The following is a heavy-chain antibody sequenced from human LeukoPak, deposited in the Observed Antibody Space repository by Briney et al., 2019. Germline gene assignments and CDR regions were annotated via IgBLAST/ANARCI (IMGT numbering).Heavy chain of an antibody. J-gene: IGHJ4*02. CDR1: GFIFSNYA. Sequence: GGSLRLSCAASGFIFSNYAMSWVRQAPGKGLEWVSSISSSSSYIYYAGSVKGRFTISRDNAKNSLYLQMKSLRAEDTAVYYCARDLDTAMVFDYWGQGTLVTVSS. V-gene: IGHV3-21*01. CDR3: ARDLDTAMVFDY. CDR2: ISSSSSYI. D-gene: IGHD5-18*01.